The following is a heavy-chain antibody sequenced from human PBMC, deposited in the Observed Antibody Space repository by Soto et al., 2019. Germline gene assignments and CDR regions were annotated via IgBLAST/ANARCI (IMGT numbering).Heavy chain of an antibody. CDR3: ASFPRAKSSSGSYYKPRFDI. Sequence: ASVKVSCKASGDTFSTYTITWVRQAPGQGLEWMGGIIPSGGSTSYAQKFQGRVTMTRDTSTSTVYMELSSLRSEDTAVYYCASFPRAKSSSGSYYKPRFDIWGQGTMVTVSS. CDR1: GDTFSTYT. D-gene: IGHD3-10*01. CDR2: IIPSGGST. V-gene: IGHV1-46*03. J-gene: IGHJ3*02.